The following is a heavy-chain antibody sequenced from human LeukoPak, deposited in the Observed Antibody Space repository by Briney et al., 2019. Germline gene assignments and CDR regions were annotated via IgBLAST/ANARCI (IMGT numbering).Heavy chain of an antibody. V-gene: IGHV3-53*01. CDR1: GFTFSSYW. CDR2: IYSGGST. Sequence: GGSLRLSCAASGFTFSSYWMSWVRQAPGKGLEWVSVIYSGGSTYYADSAKGRFTISRDNSKNTLYLHMNSLRAEDTAIYYCARDKTFDIWGQGTMVTVSS. CDR3: ARDKTFDI. J-gene: IGHJ3*02.